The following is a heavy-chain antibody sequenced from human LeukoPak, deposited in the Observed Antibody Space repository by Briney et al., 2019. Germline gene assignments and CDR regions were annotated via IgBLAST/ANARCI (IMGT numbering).Heavy chain of an antibody. CDR3: ARSYFWSGYYPLYYYYYMDV. V-gene: IGHV1-46*01. CDR1: GYTFTSYY. CDR2: INPSGGST. J-gene: IGHJ6*03. Sequence: ASVKVSCKASGYTFTSYYMHWVRQAPGQGLEWMGIINPSGGSTSYAQKLQGRVTMTTDTSTSTAYMELRSLRSDDTAVYYCARSYFWSGYYPLYYYYYMDVWGKGTTVTVSS. D-gene: IGHD3-3*01.